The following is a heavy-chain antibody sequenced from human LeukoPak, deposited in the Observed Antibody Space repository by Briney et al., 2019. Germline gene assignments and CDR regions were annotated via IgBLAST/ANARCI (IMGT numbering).Heavy chain of an antibody. V-gene: IGHV4-38-2*01. CDR2: IYQSGST. CDR1: GYSISSGYY. CDR3: ARRRITMVRGEGWFDP. Sequence: SETLSLTCAVSGYSISSGYYWGWIRQPPGKGLEWIGSIYQSGSTYYNPSLKSRVTISVDTSKNQFSLKLSSVTAADTAVYYCARRRITMVRGEGWFDPWGQGTLVTVSS. J-gene: IGHJ5*02. D-gene: IGHD3-10*01.